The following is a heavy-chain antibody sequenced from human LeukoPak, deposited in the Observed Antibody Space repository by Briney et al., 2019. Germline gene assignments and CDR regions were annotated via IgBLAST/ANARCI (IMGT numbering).Heavy chain of an antibody. Sequence: TGGSLRLSCAASGSTFSRYSMNWVRQAPGKGLEWVSSISISSNYIYYADSVKGRFTISRDNAKNSLYLQVNSLRAEDTAVYYCARGSRFGVVGRDAFDIWGQGTVVTVSS. D-gene: IGHD3-3*01. V-gene: IGHV3-21*01. CDR1: GSTFSRYS. CDR2: ISISSNYI. CDR3: ARGSRFGVVGRDAFDI. J-gene: IGHJ3*02.